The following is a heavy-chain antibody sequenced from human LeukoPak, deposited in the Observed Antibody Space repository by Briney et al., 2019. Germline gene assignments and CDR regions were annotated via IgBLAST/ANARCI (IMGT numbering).Heavy chain of an antibody. V-gene: IGHV1-2*02. J-gene: IGHJ4*02. D-gene: IGHD3-22*01. CDR3: GSDRNYQDSSGRPGY. Sequence: ASVTVSCKASGYTFTGYYLHWVRQAPGQGLEWMGWMNPNSGGTNYAQKFQGRITMTRDTSINTAYMELSRLRSDDTAVYYCGSDRNYQDSSGRPGYWGQGTLVTVPS. CDR2: MNPNSGGT. CDR1: GYTFTGYY.